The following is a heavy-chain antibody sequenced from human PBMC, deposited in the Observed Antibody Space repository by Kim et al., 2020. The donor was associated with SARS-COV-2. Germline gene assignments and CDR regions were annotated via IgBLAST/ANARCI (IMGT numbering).Heavy chain of an antibody. J-gene: IGHJ4*01. CDR1: GGSFSDYF. CDR2: INQSGST. D-gene: IGHD1-26*01. V-gene: IGHV4-34*01. CDR3: ARGLGPGDY. Sequence: SETLSLTCAVYGGSFSDYFWSWIRQSPGKGLEWIGEINQSGSTNYNPSLKSRVTISIDTSKSHFSLTLSSVTAADTALYYCARGLGPGDYWGRGTLVTVS.